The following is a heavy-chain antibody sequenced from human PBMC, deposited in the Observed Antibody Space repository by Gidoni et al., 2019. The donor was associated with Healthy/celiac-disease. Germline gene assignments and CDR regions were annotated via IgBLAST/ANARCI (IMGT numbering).Heavy chain of an antibody. V-gene: IGHV1-2*02. CDR3: ARKAQQLDGCY. Sequence: NSGGTNYAQKFQGRVTMTRDTSISTAYMELSRLRSDDTAVYYCARKAQQLDGCYWGQGTLVTVSS. D-gene: IGHD6-13*01. J-gene: IGHJ4*02. CDR2: NSGGT.